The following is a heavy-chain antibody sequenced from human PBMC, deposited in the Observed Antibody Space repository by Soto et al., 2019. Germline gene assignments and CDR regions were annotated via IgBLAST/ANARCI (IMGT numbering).Heavy chain of an antibody. CDR2: INPNSGGT. CDR1: GYTFTGYY. Sequence: QVQLVQSGAEVKKPGASVKVSCKASGYTFTGYYMHWVRQAPGQGLEWMGWINPNSGGTNYAQKFQGWVTMTRDTSISTAYMELSRLRSDDTAVYYCARGLRWYCSGGSCDWFDPWGQGTLVTVSS. J-gene: IGHJ5*02. D-gene: IGHD2-15*01. CDR3: ARGLRWYCSGGSCDWFDP. V-gene: IGHV1-2*04.